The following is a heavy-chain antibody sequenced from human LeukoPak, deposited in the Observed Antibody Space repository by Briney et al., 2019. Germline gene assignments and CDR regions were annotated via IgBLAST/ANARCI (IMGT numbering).Heavy chain of an antibody. V-gene: IGHV1-2*02. CDR1: GYTFTGYY. D-gene: IGHD3-22*01. J-gene: IGHJ4*02. CDR2: INPNSGGT. CDR3: ARVYYDSSGYSDY. Sequence: ASVKVSCKVSGYTFTGYYMHWVRQAPGQGLEWMGWINPNSGGTNYAQKFQGRVTMTRDTSISTAYMELSRLRSDDTAVYYCARVYYDSSGYSDYWGQGTLVTVSS.